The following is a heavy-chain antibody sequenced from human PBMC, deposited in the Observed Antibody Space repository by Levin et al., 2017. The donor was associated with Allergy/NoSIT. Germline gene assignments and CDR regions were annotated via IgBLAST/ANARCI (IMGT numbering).Heavy chain of an antibody. D-gene: IGHD4-17*01. Sequence: GESLKISCAASGFTFSTYAMQWVRQAPGRGLEWVAVISNDGGRRYYGETVKGRVTISRDNSKNTEYLQMNSLGTEEPAIYYCAKDRGRFGDFDAFAFWGQGTMVTVSS. CDR1: GFTFSTYA. CDR2: ISNDGGRR. J-gene: IGHJ3*01. CDR3: AKDRGRFGDFDAFAF. V-gene: IGHV3-30*18.